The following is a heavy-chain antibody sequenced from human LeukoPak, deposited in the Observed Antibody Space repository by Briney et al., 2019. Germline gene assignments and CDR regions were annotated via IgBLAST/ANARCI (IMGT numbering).Heavy chain of an antibody. CDR2: IYYSGST. CDR1: GGSISDYY. V-gene: IGHV4-59*01. Sequence: SETLSLTCTVSGGSISDYYWNWIRQPPGKGLEWIGYIYYSGSTTYNPSLKSRVTMSVDTAKSQFSLKLRSVTAADTAVYYCARGDFCSKSNCYLRPMDVWGKGTTVTVSS. D-gene: IGHD3-3*01. CDR3: ARGDFCSKSNCYLRPMDV. J-gene: IGHJ6*03.